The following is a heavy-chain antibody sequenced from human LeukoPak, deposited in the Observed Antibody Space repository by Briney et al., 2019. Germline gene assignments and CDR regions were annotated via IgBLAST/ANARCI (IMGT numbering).Heavy chain of an antibody. D-gene: IGHD3-3*01. V-gene: IGHV3-23*01. J-gene: IGHJ4*02. Sequence: GGSLRLSCAASGFTFSKYAMSWVRQAPGKGLEWVSAISGSGGSTYYADSVKGRFTISRDNSKNTLYLQMNSLRAEDTAVYYCAKGVIFWSGTYYFDYWGQGTLVTVSS. CDR2: ISGSGGST. CDR3: AKGVIFWSGTYYFDY. CDR1: GFTFSKYA.